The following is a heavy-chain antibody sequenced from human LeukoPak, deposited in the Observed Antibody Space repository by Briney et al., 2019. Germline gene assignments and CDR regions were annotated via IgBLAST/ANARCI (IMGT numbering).Heavy chain of an antibody. V-gene: IGHV3-7*01. J-gene: IGHJ6*04. CDR2: IKQDGSEK. CDR1: GFTFSSYA. CDR3: ARAPFYVVMDV. D-gene: IGHD3-16*01. Sequence: GGSLRLSCAASGFTFSSYAMSWVRQAPGKGLEWVANIKQDGSEKYYVDSVKGRFTISRDNAKNSLYLQMNSLRAEDTAVYYCARAPFYVVMDVWGKGTTVTVSS.